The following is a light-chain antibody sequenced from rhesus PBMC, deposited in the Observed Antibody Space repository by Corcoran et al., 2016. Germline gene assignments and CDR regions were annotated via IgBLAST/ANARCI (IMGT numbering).Light chain of an antibody. CDR1: QAINIY. CDR2: DAS. Sequence: DIQMTQSPSSLFASVGDRVTIACRASQAINIYLSWYQQKPGKAPKLLIFDASALQSGVPSRFSGSGSGTDFSLTIRSLQPEDVATYVCLQYNSDLYSFGQGTKVELK. CDR3: LQYNSDLYS. J-gene: IGKJ2*01. V-gene: IGKV1-43*02.